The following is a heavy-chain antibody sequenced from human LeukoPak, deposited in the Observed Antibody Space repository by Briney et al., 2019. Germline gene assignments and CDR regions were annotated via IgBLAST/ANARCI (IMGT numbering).Heavy chain of an antibody. J-gene: IGHJ4*02. CDR3: VRGSVDHIYYDSSGYHY. D-gene: IGHD3-22*01. CDR1: GFTFSSYA. Sequence: GGSLRLSCAASGFTFSSYAMHWVRQAPGKGLEYVSAISSNGGSTYYANSVKGRFTVSRDNSKNTLYLQMGSLRAEDMAVYYCVRGSVDHIYYDSSGYHYWGQGTLVTVSS. CDR2: ISSNGGST. V-gene: IGHV3-64*01.